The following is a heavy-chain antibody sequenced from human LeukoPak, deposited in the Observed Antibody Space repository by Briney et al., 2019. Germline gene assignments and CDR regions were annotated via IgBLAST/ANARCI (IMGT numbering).Heavy chain of an antibody. V-gene: IGHV3-48*01. CDR2: ISSSSSTI. J-gene: IGHJ6*02. D-gene: IGHD3-10*01. CDR1: GFTFSSYS. CDR3: AREGGIWFGELSYYYYYGMDV. Sequence: GGSLRRSCAASGFTFSSYSMNWVRQAPGKGLEWVSYISSSSSTIYYADSVKGRFTISRDNAKNSLYLQMNSLRAEDTAVYYCAREGGIWFGELSYYYYYGMDVWGQGTTVTVSS.